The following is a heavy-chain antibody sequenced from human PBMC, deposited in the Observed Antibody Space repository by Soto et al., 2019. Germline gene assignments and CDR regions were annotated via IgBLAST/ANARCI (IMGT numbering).Heavy chain of an antibody. J-gene: IGHJ5*02. CDR1: GFSLSTWGVG. V-gene: IGHV2-5*02. CDR3: AHRREIYGAGSYYVDP. Sequence: QITLKESGPTLVKPTQTLTLTCTFSGFSLSTWGVGVGWIRQPPGKALEWLALIFWDDDKRYSPSLKSRLTIPKDTSKNQVVLTMTNMDPVDTATYYCAHRREIYGAGSYYVDPWGQGTLVTVSS. D-gene: IGHD3-10*01. CDR2: IFWDDDK.